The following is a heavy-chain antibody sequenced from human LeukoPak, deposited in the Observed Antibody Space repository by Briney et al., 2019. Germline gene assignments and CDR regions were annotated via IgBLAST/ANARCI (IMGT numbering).Heavy chain of an antibody. CDR1: GGSISSSSYY. J-gene: IGHJ4*02. V-gene: IGHV4-39*01. D-gene: IGHD3-10*01. CDR3: ARLGLWFGELGPTYYFDY. CDR2: IYYSGST. Sequence: SETLSLTCTASGGSISSSSYYWGWIRQPPGKGLEWIGSIYYSGSTYYNPSLKSRVTISVDTSKNQFSLKLSSVTAADTAVYYCARLGLWFGELGPTYYFDYWGQGTLVTVSS.